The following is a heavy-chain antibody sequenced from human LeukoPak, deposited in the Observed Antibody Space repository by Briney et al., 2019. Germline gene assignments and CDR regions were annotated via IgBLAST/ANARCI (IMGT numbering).Heavy chain of an antibody. V-gene: IGHV3-30*02. Sequence: PGGSLRLSCAASGFTLSNYGLHWVRQAPGKGLECVSFIRNDGGYTFYTVSVRGRFTISRDNSKNMLYLQMNNLRLEDTAVYYCTRERFCTGASCYSDNTYFDFWGQGTLVTVSS. D-gene: IGHD2-8*02. J-gene: IGHJ4*02. CDR1: GFTLSNYG. CDR2: IRNDGGYT. CDR3: TRERFCTGASCYSDNTYFDF.